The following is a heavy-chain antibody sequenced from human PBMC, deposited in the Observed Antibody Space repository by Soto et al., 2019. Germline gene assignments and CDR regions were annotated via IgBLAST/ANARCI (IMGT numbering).Heavy chain of an antibody. CDR3: ARDVSPGSSSLYLDAFHI. J-gene: IGHJ3*02. D-gene: IGHD6-13*01. CDR2: IKKDGSQI. CDR1: GFSFGSSW. V-gene: IGHV3-7*05. Sequence: EVQLVESGGGLVQPGGSLRLSCVASGFSFGSSWMTWVRQAPGKGLEWVANIKKDGSQISYLDSVRGRFTISRDNAKNSLYLQMNSLRAEDTALYYCARDVSPGSSSLYLDAFHIWGQGTMVTVSS.